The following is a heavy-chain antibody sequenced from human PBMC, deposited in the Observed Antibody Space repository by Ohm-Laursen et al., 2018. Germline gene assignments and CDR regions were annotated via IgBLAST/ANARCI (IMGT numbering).Heavy chain of an antibody. D-gene: IGHD2-2*01. J-gene: IGHJ4*02. V-gene: IGHV3-15*01. CDR2: IKSKTDGGTT. CDR3: TTDPGLGYCSSTSYYRTFDY. CDR1: GFTFSSYS. Sequence: SLRLSCSASGFTFSSYSMNWVRQAPGKGLEWVGRIKSKTDGGTTDYAAPVKGRFTISRDDSKNTLYLQMNSLKTEDTAVYYCTTDPGLGYCSSTSYYRTFDYWGQGTLVTVSS.